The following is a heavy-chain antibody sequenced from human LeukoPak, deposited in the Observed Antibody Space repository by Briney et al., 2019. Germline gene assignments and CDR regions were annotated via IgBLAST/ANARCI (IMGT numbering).Heavy chain of an antibody. CDR1: GGTFTTYS. CDR3: ARVALPEYYDFWSGYLDY. V-gene: IGHV1-69*05. J-gene: IGHJ4*02. D-gene: IGHD3-3*01. Sequence: SVKVSCKASGGTFTTYSISWVRQAPGQGLEWMGWIIPIFGTANYAQKFQGRVTITTDESTSTAYMELSSLRSEDTAVYYCARVALPEYYDFWSGYLDYWGQGTLDTVSS. CDR2: IIPIFGTA.